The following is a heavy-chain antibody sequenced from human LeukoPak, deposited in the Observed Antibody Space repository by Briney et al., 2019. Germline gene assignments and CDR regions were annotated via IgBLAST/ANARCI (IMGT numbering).Heavy chain of an antibody. CDR2: IYPGDSDT. CDR1: GYGFTSYW. CDR3: ARCIAAAGTWFDP. D-gene: IGHD6-13*01. Sequence: GESLKISCKGSGYGFTSYWIGWVRQMPGKGLEWMGIIYPGDSDTRYSPSFQGQVTISADKSISTAYLQWSSLKASDTAMYYCARCIAAAGTWFDPWGQGTLVTVSS. V-gene: IGHV5-51*01. J-gene: IGHJ5*02.